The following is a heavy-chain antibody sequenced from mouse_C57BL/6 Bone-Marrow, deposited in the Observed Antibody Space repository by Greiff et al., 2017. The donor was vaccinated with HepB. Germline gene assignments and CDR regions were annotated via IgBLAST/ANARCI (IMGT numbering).Heavy chain of an antibody. D-gene: IGHD1-1*01. CDR1: GYTFTSYW. J-gene: IGHJ2*01. CDR3: ARYYYGSSYFYYFDY. V-gene: IGHV1-72*01. Sequence: QVHVKQPGAELVKPGASVKLSCKASGYTFTSYWMHWVKQRPGRGLEWIGRIDPNSGGTKYNEKFKSKATLTVDKPSSTAYMQLSSLTSEDSAVYYCARYYYGSSYFYYFDYWGQGTTLTVSS. CDR2: IDPNSGGT.